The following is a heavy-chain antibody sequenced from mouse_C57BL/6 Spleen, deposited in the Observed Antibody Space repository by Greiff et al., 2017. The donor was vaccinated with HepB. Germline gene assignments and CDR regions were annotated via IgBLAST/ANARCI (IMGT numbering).Heavy chain of an antibody. CDR3: ARSTVVATDYAMDY. J-gene: IGHJ4*01. CDR1: GYAFSSSW. Sequence: QVQLQQSGPELVKPGASVKISCKASGYAFSSSWMNWVKQRPGKGLEWIGRIYPGDGDTNYNGKFKGKATLTADKSYSTAYMQLSSLTSEDSAVYFCARSTVVATDYAMDYWGQGTSVTVSS. CDR2: IYPGDGDT. V-gene: IGHV1-82*01. D-gene: IGHD1-1*01.